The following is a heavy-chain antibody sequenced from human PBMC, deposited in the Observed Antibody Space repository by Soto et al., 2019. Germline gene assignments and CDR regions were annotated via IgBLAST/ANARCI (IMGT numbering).Heavy chain of an antibody. CDR3: ARGITVTARGGNCYYYYMYV. V-gene: IGHV1-69*02. J-gene: IGHJ6*03. D-gene: IGHD4-17*01. CDR2: IIPILGIA. CDR1: GGTFSSYT. Sequence: SVKVSSKASGGTFSSYTIIWVRQAPAEGLEWMGTIIPILGIANYTQKVKGRFTITADKSTNTAYMELSSLRSEDTAVYYCARGITVTARGGNCYYYYMYVWGKGTTLTVSS.